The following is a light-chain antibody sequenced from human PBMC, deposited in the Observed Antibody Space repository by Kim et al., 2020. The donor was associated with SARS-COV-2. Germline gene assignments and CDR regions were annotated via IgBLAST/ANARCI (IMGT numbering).Light chain of an antibody. Sequence: ATITCKSGQSVLSSSNNQNYLGWHQQKPGQPPRLLIYGASSRKSGVPDRFGGSVSGTDFTLTISSLQAEDVAVYYCQQYYTTPITFGQGTRLEIK. V-gene: IGKV4-1*01. CDR1: QSVLSSSNNQNY. J-gene: IGKJ5*01. CDR2: GAS. CDR3: QQYYTTPIT.